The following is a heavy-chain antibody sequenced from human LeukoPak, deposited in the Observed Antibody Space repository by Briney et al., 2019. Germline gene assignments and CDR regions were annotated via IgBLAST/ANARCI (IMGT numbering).Heavy chain of an antibody. CDR1: GGSISSYY. Sequence: SETLSLTCTVSGGSISSYYWSWIRQPPGKGLEWIGYIYYTGTTNYNPSLKSRVSISVDTSKNQFSLKLSSVTAADTAVYYCARRVGRYFGERAYYYNYMDVWDKGTTVTISS. CDR2: IYYTGTT. J-gene: IGHJ6*03. V-gene: IGHV4-59*12. D-gene: IGHD3-10*01. CDR3: ARRVGRYFGERAYYYNYMDV.